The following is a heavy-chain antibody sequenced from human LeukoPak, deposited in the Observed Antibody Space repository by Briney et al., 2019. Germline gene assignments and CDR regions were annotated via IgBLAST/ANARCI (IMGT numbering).Heavy chain of an antibody. D-gene: IGHD6-13*01. CDR3: ARVGAPYSSSWYFSL. CDR2: IYYSGST. Sequence: SETLSLTCTVSGGSISSYDWSWIRQPPGKGLEWIGYIYYSGSTNYNPSLKSRVTISVDTSKNKSSLKLSSVTAADTAVYYCARVGAPYSSSWYFSLWGQGTLVTVSS. J-gene: IGHJ4*02. CDR1: GGSISSYD. V-gene: IGHV4-59*01.